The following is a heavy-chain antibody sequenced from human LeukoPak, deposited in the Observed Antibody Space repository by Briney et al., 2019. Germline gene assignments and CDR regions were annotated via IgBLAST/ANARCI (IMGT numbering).Heavy chain of an antibody. D-gene: IGHD6-25*01. CDR2: IYYSGST. J-gene: IGHJ6*02. Sequence: SETLSLTCTVSGGSISSTIYYWGWIRQPPGKGLEWIGSIYYSGSTYYNPSLKSRVTISVDTFKTQFSLRLSSVTAADTAVYYCARHGIGAGLYYYGMDVWGQGTTVTVSS. V-gene: IGHV4-39*01. CDR3: ARHGIGAGLYYYGMDV. CDR1: GGSISSTIYY.